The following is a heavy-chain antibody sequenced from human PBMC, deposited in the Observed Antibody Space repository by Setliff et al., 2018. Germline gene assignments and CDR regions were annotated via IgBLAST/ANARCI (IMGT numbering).Heavy chain of an antibody. D-gene: IGHD3-3*01. J-gene: IGHJ6*03. CDR2: IKHSGTT. V-gene: IGHV4-34*01. CDR1: GGTFSDYY. Sequence: NPSETLSLTCAASGGTFSDYYWTWIRQSPGKGLEWIGEIKHSGTTNYNPSLKSRVNISVDTSKNQYSLKLSSVTAADTAVYYCARVSGFLYMDVWGKGTTVTVSS. CDR3: ARVSGFLYMDV.